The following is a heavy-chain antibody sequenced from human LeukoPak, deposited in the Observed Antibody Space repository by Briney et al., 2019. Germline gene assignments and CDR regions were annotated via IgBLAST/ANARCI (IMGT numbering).Heavy chain of an antibody. D-gene: IGHD3/OR15-3a*01. CDR3: VRTGETERFEY. V-gene: IGHV3-23*01. CDR1: GFTVSSNY. CDR2: ISRSAGST. J-gene: IGHJ4*02. Sequence: HAGGSLRLSCAASGFTVSSNYMSWVRQAPGKGLEWVSHISRSAGSTYYADSVKGRFTISRDNSKNMVYLQMNSLRVEDTAMYYCVRTGETERFEYWGQGALVTVSS.